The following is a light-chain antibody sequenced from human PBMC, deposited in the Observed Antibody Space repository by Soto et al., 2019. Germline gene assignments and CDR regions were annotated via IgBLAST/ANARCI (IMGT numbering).Light chain of an antibody. Sequence: QSALTQPASVSGSPGQSITISCTGTSSDIGGYNYVSWYQQHPGKAPKVVIYEVSNRPLGVSNRFSASKSGNTASLIISGLQADDEADYFCSSSRSTTTFGVFGTGTKLTVL. CDR3: SSSRSTTTFGV. CDR2: EVS. V-gene: IGLV2-14*01. J-gene: IGLJ1*01. CDR1: SSDIGGYNY.